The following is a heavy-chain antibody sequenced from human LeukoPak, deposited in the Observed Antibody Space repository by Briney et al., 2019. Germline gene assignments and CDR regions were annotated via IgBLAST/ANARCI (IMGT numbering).Heavy chain of an antibody. CDR3: AKLADGSGSYCVFDY. D-gene: IGHD3-10*01. Sequence: GGSLRLSCAASGFTFSSYAMHWVRQAPGKGLEWVAVISYDGSNKYYADSVKGRFTISRDNSKNTLYLQMNSLRAEDTAVYYCAKLADGSGSYCVFDYWGQGTLVTVSS. CDR1: GFTFSSYA. V-gene: IGHV3-30*04. CDR2: ISYDGSNK. J-gene: IGHJ4*02.